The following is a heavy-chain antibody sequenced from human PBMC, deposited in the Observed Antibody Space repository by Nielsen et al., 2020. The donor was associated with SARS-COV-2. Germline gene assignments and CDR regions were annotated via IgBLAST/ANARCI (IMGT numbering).Heavy chain of an antibody. D-gene: IGHD2-2*02. CDR3: ARDRGDCSSTSCYRRGYYYYYMDV. V-gene: IGHV3-9*01. Sequence: SLKISCAASGFTFDDYAMHWVRQAPGKGLEWVSGISWNSGSIGYADSVKGRFTISRDNAKNSLYLQMNSLRAEDTAVYYCARDRGDCSSTSCYRRGYYYYYMDVWGKGTTVTVSS. CDR1: GFTFDDYA. CDR2: ISWNSGSI. J-gene: IGHJ6*03.